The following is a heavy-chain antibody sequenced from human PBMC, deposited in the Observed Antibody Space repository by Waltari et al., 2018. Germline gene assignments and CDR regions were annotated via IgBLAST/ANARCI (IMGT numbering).Heavy chain of an antibody. CDR1: GGSFSGYY. J-gene: IGHJ6*03. CDR3: ARGGEAASWYVYYYYMDV. CDR2: INHSGRT. V-gene: IGHV4-34*01. D-gene: IGHD6-13*01. Sequence: QVQLQQWGAGLLKPSETLSLTCAVYGGSFSGYYWSWIRQPPGKGLEWIGEINHSGRTNYNPSLKSRVTISVDTSKNQFSLKLSSVTAADTAVYYCARGGEAASWYVYYYYMDVWGKGTTVTISS.